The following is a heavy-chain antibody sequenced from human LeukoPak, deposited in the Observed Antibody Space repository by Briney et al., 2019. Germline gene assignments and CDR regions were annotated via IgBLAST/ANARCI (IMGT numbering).Heavy chain of an antibody. V-gene: IGHV4-59*01. Sequence: KPSETLSLTCTVSGGSISSYYWSWIRQPPGKGLEWIGYIYYSGSTNYNPSLKSRVTISVDTSKNQFPLKLSSVTAADTAVYYCARDKVNWYFDLWGRGTLVTVSS. J-gene: IGHJ2*01. CDR2: IYYSGST. CDR3: ARDKVNWYFDL. CDR1: GGSISSYY.